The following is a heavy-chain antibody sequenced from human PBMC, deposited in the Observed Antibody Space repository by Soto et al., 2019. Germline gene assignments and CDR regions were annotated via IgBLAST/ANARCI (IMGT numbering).Heavy chain of an antibody. V-gene: IGHV4-59*08. CDR2: IYYSGST. Sequence: SETLSLTCTVSGGSISSYYWSWIRQPPGKGLEWIGYIYYSGSTNYNPSLKSRVTISVDTSKNQFSLRLSSVTAADTAVYYCARHYCTSTICQPRFDPWGQGALVTVSS. CDR3: ARHYCTSTICQPRFDP. CDR1: GGSISSYY. D-gene: IGHD2-2*01. J-gene: IGHJ5*02.